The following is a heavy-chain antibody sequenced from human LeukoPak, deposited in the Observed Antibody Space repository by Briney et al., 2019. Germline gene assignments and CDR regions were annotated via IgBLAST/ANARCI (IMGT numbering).Heavy chain of an antibody. CDR2: INPSGGST. CDR1: GYTFTSYY. Sequence: ASVKVPCKASGYTFTSYYMHWVRQAPGQGLEWMGIINPSGGSTSYAQKFQGRVTMTRDTSTSTVYMELSSLRSEDTAVYYCARGARSWFRTLYYFDYWGQGTLVTVSS. CDR3: ARGARSWFRTLYYFDY. J-gene: IGHJ4*02. D-gene: IGHD6-13*01. V-gene: IGHV1-46*01.